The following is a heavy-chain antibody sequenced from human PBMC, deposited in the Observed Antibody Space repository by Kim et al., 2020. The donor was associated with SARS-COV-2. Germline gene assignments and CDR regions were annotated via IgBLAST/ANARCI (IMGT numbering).Heavy chain of an antibody. CDR2: ISFMGTT. CDR3: ARLNIYGSVGVH. J-gene: IGHJ4*02. V-gene: IGHV4-39*01. D-gene: IGHD3-10*01. Sequence: SETLSLTCEVSGESITSDSYYWGWIRQPPGKGLEWIGSISFMGTTYENPSLKSRVTITVDRSNNQVSLKVSSVTASDTAVYYCARLNIYGSVGVHWGQRTPVSVSS. CDR1: GESITSDSYY.